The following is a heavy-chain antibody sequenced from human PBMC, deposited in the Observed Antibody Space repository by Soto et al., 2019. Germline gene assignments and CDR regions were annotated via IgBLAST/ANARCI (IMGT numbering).Heavy chain of an antibody. D-gene: IGHD6-6*01. J-gene: IGHJ4*02. CDR1: GYMFTTYG. Sequence: QVQLVQSAAEVKRPGASVEVSCKASGYMFTTYGIGWVRQVPGQGLEWMAWVSAYNGNKKYAQKFQDRITMTIDTSTSTVSMEFRSLTPDDTAIYYCARTGGGMAARPLEYWGQGTLVTVSS. CDR3: ARTGGGMAARPLEY. CDR2: VSAYNGNK. V-gene: IGHV1-18*04.